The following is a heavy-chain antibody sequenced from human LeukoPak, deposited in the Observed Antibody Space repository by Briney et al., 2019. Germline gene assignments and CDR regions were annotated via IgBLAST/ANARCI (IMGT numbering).Heavy chain of an antibody. J-gene: IGHJ4*02. CDR1: GYTFTSYG. CDR3: ARGSSGWYSSYYFDY. CDR2: ISAYNGNT. V-gene: IGHV1-18*01. Sequence: ASVKVSCKASGYTFTSYGISWVRQAPGQGLEWMGWISAYNGNTNYAQKLQGRVTMTTDTSTSTAYMELRSLRSDDTAVYYCARGSSGWYSSYYFDYWGQGTLVTVSS. D-gene: IGHD6-19*01.